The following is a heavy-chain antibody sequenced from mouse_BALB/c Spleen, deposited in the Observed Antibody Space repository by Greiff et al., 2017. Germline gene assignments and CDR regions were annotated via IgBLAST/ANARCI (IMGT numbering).Heavy chain of an antibody. V-gene: IGHV1S81*02. Sequence: QVQLQQPGAELVKPGASVKLSCKASGYTFTSYWMHWVKQRPGQGLEWIGEINPSNGRTNYNEKFKSKATLTVDKSSSTAYMQLSSLTSEDSAVYYCARPLRYPFYYWGQGTTLTVSS. J-gene: IGHJ2*01. CDR3: ARPLRYPFYY. D-gene: IGHD1-1*01. CDR1: GYTFTSYW. CDR2: INPSNGRT.